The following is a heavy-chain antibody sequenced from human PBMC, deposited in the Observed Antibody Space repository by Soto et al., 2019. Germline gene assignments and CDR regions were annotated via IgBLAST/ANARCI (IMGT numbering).Heavy chain of an antibody. V-gene: IGHV1-46*03. D-gene: IGHD6-13*01. CDR2: INPSGGST. CDR3: ARDTRRAAAGIEIAFDI. Sequence: GASVKISCKSSRYTFSFSYMHLLRQAPGQELEWMGIINPSGGSTSYAQKFQGRVTMTRDTSTSTVYMELSSLRSEDTAVYYCARDTRRAAAGIEIAFDIWGQATMVTVSS. CDR1: RYTFSFSY. J-gene: IGHJ3*02.